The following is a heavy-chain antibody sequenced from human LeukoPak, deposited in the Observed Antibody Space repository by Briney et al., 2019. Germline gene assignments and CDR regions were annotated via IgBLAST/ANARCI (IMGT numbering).Heavy chain of an antibody. J-gene: IGHJ4*02. Sequence: GASVKVSCKASGYRFISNYIQWVRQAPGLGPEWMGWMHPGNGDTRYAEKFQGRVTMTRDTSINTAYMDLNSLRSDDTAVYYCAREGSYCVGGDCYSFDFRGQGTLITVSS. D-gene: IGHD2-21*02. CDR1: GYRFISNY. V-gene: IGHV1-2*02. CDR3: AREGSYCVGGDCYSFDF. CDR2: MHPGNGDT.